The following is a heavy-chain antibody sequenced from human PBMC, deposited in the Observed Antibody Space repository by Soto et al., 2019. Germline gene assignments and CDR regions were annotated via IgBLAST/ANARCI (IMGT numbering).Heavy chain of an antibody. J-gene: IGHJ5*02. CDR2: INHSGST. Sequence: SETLSLTCAVYGGSFSGYYWSWIRQPPGKGLEWIGEINHSGSTNYNSSLKSRVTISVDTSKNQFSLKLSSVTAADTAVYYSARDIAAAGPFDPWGQGTLVTVSS. CDR1: GGSFSGYY. V-gene: IGHV4-34*01. D-gene: IGHD6-13*01. CDR3: ARDIAAAGPFDP.